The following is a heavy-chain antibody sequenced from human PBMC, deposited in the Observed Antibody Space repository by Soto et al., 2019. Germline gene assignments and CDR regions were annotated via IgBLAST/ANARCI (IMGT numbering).Heavy chain of an antibody. CDR2: INHSGST. J-gene: IGHJ3*02. V-gene: IGHV4-34*01. Sequence: SETLSLTCAVYGGSFSGYYWSWIRQPPGKGLEWIGEINHSGSTNYNPSLKSRVTISLDTSKNQFSLKLSSVTAADTAVYYCARGDSAFDAFDIWGQGTMVTVSS. D-gene: IGHD2-15*01. CDR1: GGSFSGYY. CDR3: ARGDSAFDAFDI.